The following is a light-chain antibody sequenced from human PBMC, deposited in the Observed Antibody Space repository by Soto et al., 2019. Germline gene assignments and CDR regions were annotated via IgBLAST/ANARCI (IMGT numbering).Light chain of an antibody. CDR3: QQYSSYSAWT. J-gene: IGKJ1*01. CDR1: QDIAIY. CDR2: AAS. Sequence: IQLTQSPSSLSASVGDRVTITCRASQDIAIYLAWYQQKPGEAPKLLIYAASTLYGGVPPRFSGSGSGTEFTLTIRSLQPDDIATYYCQQYSSYSAWTFGEGTKVEIK. V-gene: IGKV1-9*01.